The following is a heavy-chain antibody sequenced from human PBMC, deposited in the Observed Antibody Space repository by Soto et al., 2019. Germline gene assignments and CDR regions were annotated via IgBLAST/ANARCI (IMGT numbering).Heavy chain of an antibody. CDR3: SKDNPAVHY. V-gene: IGHV3-30*18. CDR1: GFTFSNYA. J-gene: IGHJ4*02. Sequence: QVQLVESGGGVVQPGRSLRLSCAASGFTFSNYAMHWVRQAPGKGLEWVAIITSDGSDKYYADSVTGRFTISRDDSKNTLYLQMNSLTHEDTAVYYCSKDNPAVHYWGQGALVTVSS. CDR2: ITSDGSDK.